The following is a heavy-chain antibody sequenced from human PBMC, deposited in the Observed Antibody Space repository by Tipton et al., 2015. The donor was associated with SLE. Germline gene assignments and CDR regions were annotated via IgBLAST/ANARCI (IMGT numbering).Heavy chain of an antibody. Sequence: QLVQSGGGLVQPGRSLRLSCAASGFTFDDYAMHWVRQAPGKGLEWVSGISWNSGSIGYADSVKGRFTISRDNAKNSLYLQMNSLRAEDTALYYCAKDINPRGDSEEDWYFDLWGRGTLVTVSS. J-gene: IGHJ2*01. D-gene: IGHD3-10*01. CDR3: AKDINPRGDSEEDWYFDL. CDR2: ISWNSGSI. V-gene: IGHV3-9*01. CDR1: GFTFDDYA.